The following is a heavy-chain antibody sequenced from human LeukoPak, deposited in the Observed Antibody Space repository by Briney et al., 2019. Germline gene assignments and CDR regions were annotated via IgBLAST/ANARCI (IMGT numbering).Heavy chain of an antibody. Sequence: GGSLRLSCAASGFTFSSYSMNWVRQAPGKGLEWVSSISSSSSYIYYADSVKGRFTISRDNAKNSLYLQMNSLRAEDTAVYYCARDLTMISDAFDIWGQGTMVTVSS. CDR3: ARDLTMISDAFDI. D-gene: IGHD3-22*01. CDR1: GFTFSSYS. J-gene: IGHJ3*02. V-gene: IGHV3-21*01. CDR2: ISSSSSYI.